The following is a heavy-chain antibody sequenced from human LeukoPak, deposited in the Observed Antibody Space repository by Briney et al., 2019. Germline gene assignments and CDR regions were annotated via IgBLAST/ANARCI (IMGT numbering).Heavy chain of an antibody. D-gene: IGHD5-12*01. CDR3: ARDSPGYGGYVR. Sequence: GGSLRLSCAASGFTFSSYWMGWVRQAPGKGREWVADIKEDGSAKYYVDSVKGRFTISRDNAKSSLYLQMNSLRAEDTAVYYCARDSPGYGGYVRWGQGTLVTVSS. V-gene: IGHV3-7*01. CDR2: IKEDGSAK. J-gene: IGHJ4*02. CDR1: GFTFSSYW.